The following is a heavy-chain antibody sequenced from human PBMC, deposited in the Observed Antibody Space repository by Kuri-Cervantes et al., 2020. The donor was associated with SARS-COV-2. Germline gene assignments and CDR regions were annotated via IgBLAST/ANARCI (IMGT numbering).Heavy chain of an antibody. Sequence: GESLKISCAASGFTFSNAWMSWVRQAPGKGLEWVGRIKSKTDGGTTDYAAPVKGRFTISRDDSKNTLYLQMNSLKTEDTAVYYCARSFSSWYPDYWGQGTLVTVSS. CDR3: ARSFSSWYPDY. CDR2: IKSKTDGGTT. J-gene: IGHJ4*02. D-gene: IGHD6-13*01. CDR1: GFTFSNAW. V-gene: IGHV3-15*01.